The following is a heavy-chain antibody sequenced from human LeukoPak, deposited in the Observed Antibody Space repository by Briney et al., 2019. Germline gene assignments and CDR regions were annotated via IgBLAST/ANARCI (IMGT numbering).Heavy chain of an antibody. CDR3: ARENSSGWYLGDY. V-gene: IGHV1-2*04. D-gene: IGHD6-19*01. CDR2: INPNSGGT. Sequence: ASVKVSCKASGYTFTGYYMHWVRQAPGQGLEWMGWINPNSGGTNYAQKFQGWVTMTRDTSISTAYMELSRLRSDDTAVYYCARENSSGWYLGDYWGQGTLVTVSS. J-gene: IGHJ4*02. CDR1: GYTFTGYY.